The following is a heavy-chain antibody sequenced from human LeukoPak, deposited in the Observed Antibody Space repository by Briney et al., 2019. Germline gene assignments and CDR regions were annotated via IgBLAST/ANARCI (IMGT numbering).Heavy chain of an antibody. J-gene: IGHJ4*02. D-gene: IGHD3-16*01. CDR3: ARSSNLNY. CDR1: GFTFSSYW. Sequence: SGGSLRLSCAASGFTFSSYWMSWVRQAPGKGLEWVANIKEDGSEKFYADSVKGRFTISRDNAKNSLYLQMNSLRVEDTAVYYCARSSNLNYWGRGTLVTVSS. CDR2: IKEDGSEK. V-gene: IGHV3-7*01.